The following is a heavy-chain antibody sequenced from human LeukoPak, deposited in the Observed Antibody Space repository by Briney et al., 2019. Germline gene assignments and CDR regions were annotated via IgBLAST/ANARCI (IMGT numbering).Heavy chain of an antibody. D-gene: IGHD3-3*02. CDR2: INPNSGNT. J-gene: IGHJ5*02. CDR3: ARVMSGLLRIRRSHWFDP. V-gene: IGHV1-8*02. CDR1: AYTFTGYY. Sequence: ASVKVSCKASAYTFTGYYIHWVRQAPGQGLEWMGWINPNSGNTGYAQKFQGRVTMTRNTSISTAYMELSSLRSEDTAVYYCARVMSGLLRIRRSHWFDPWGQGTLVTVSS.